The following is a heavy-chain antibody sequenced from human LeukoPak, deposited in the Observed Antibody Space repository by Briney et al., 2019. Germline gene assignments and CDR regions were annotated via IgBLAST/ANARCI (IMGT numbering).Heavy chain of an antibody. V-gene: IGHV1-69*06. Sequence: ASVKVSCKASGGTFSSYAISWVRQAPGQGLEWMGGIIPIFGTANYAQKFQGRVTITADKSTSTAYTELSSLRSEDTAVYYCARVSSGDAFDIWGQGTMVTVSS. CDR3: ARVSSGDAFDI. D-gene: IGHD6-19*01. J-gene: IGHJ3*02. CDR2: IIPIFGTA. CDR1: GGTFSSYA.